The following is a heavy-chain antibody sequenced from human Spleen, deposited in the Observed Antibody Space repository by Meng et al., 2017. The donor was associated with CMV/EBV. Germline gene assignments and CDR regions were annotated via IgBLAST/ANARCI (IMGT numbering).Heavy chain of an antibody. Sequence: ASVKVSCKASGYTFTGYYMHWVRQAPGQGLEWMGWINPNSGGTNYAQKFQGRVTMTRDTSISTAYMELSRLRSDDTAVYYCARGLTAYSSGWYSYGMDVWGQGTTVTVSS. V-gene: IGHV1-2*02. D-gene: IGHD6-19*01. J-gene: IGHJ6*02. CDR3: ARGLTAYSSGWYSYGMDV. CDR2: INPNSGGT. CDR1: GYTFTGYY.